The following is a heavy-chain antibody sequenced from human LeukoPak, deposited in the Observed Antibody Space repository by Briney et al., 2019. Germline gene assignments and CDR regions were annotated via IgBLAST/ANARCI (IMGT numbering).Heavy chain of an antibody. J-gene: IGHJ5*02. D-gene: IGHD5-18*01. CDR3: ARRTAMVRFDP. CDR1: GGSIISYY. Sequence: SETLSLTCTVSGGSIISYYWSWIRQPPGKGLEWIGYIYYSGSTNYNPSLKSRVTISVDTSKNQFSLKLSSVTAADTAVYYCARRTAMVRFDPWGQGTLVTVSS. V-gene: IGHV4-59*08. CDR2: IYYSGST.